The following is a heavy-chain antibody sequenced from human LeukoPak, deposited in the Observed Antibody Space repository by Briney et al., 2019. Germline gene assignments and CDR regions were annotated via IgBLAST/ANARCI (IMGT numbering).Heavy chain of an antibody. V-gene: IGHV1-69*04. CDR1: GGTFSSYA. Sequence: ASVKVSCKASGGTFSSYAISWVRQAPGQGLKWMGTIIPILGIANYAQKFQGRVTITADKSTSTAYMELSSLRSEDTAVYYCARANSGIVGATTVDYWGQGTLVTVSS. D-gene: IGHD1-26*01. CDR3: ARANSGIVGATTVDY. CDR2: IIPILGIA. J-gene: IGHJ4*02.